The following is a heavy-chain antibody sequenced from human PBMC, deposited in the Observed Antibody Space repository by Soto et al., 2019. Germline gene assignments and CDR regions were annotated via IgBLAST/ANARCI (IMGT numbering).Heavy chain of an antibody. V-gene: IGHV3-66*01. J-gene: IGHJ4*02. CDR3: SISLAGAGSYDY. CDR1: GFTVSSNY. Sequence: EVQLVESGGGLVQPGGSLRLSCAASGFTVSSNYMNWVRQAPGKGLEGVSVIYSGGSTYYADSVKGRFTISRDNSKNTLDLQMNSLRADATAVYYCSISLAGAGSYDYWGQGTLVTVSS. CDR2: IYSGGST. D-gene: IGHD6-19*01.